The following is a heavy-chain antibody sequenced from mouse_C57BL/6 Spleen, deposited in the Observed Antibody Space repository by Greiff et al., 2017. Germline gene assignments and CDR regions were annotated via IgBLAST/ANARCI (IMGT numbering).Heavy chain of an antibody. V-gene: IGHV1-80*01. CDR2: IYPGDGDT. Sequence: QVQLQESGAELVKPGASVKLSCKASGYAFSSYWMNWVKQRPGKGLEWIGQIYPGDGDTNYNGKFKGKATLTADKSSSTAYMQLSSLTSEDSAVYFCTRRGLLLYAMDYWGQGASVTASS. CDR1: GYAFSSYW. CDR3: TRRGLLLYAMDY. J-gene: IGHJ4*01. D-gene: IGHD1-1*01.